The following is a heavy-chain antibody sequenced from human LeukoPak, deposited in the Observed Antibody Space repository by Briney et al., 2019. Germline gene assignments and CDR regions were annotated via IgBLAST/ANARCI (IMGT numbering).Heavy chain of an antibody. CDR2: IYTSGST. CDR1: GGSISSSSYY. V-gene: IGHV4-61*02. J-gene: IGHJ5*02. D-gene: IGHD6-13*01. Sequence: PSETLSLTCTVSGGSISSSSYYWSWIRQPAGKGLEWIGRIYTSGSTNYNPSLKSRVTMSVDTSKNQFSLKLSSVTAADTAVYYCARAVAAGTSGWFDPWGQGTLVTVSS. CDR3: ARAVAAGTSGWFDP.